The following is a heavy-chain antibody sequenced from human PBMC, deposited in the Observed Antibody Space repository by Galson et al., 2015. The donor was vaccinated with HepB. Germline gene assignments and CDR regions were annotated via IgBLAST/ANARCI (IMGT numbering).Heavy chain of an antibody. CDR3: ARRYYDSSKGFVWYFDL. Sequence: LSLTCTVSGGSISSYYWSWIRQPPGKGLEWIGYIYYSGSTNYNPSLKSRVTISVDTSKNQFSLKLSSVTAADTAVYYCARRYYDSSKGFVWYFDLWGRGTLVTVSS. D-gene: IGHD3-22*01. J-gene: IGHJ2*01. CDR1: GGSISSYY. CDR2: IYYSGST. V-gene: IGHV4-59*01.